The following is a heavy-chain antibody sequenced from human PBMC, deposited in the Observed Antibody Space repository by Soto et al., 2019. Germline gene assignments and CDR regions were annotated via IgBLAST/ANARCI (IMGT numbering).Heavy chain of an antibody. Sequence: SETLSLTCTVSGGSISSYYWAWIRQPPGKGLEYIGHVYYTGSTDYNPSLRSRVTISVDTSKNQFSLNLNSVTAADTAVYYCARGNVAAIDYWGQGTLVTVSS. CDR2: VYYTGST. V-gene: IGHV4-59*08. CDR1: GGSISSYY. J-gene: IGHJ4*02. D-gene: IGHD2-21*01. CDR3: ARGNVAAIDY.